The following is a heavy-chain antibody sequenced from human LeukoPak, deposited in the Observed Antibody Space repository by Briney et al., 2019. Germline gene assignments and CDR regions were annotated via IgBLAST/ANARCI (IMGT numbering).Heavy chain of an antibody. D-gene: IGHD1-7*01. CDR3: ARMNWNYGSFDY. Sequence: ASVKVSCKASGYTFTSYAMHWVRQAPGQRLEWMGWINAGNGNTKYSQEFQGRVTITRDTSACTAYMELSSLRSEDMAVYYCARMNWNYGSFDYWGQGTLVTVSS. CDR1: GYTFTSYA. CDR2: INAGNGNT. J-gene: IGHJ4*02. V-gene: IGHV1-3*03.